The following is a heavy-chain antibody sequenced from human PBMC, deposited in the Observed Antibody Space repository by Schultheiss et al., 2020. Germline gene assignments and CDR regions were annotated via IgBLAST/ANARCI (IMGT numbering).Heavy chain of an antibody. Sequence: SETLALTCAVSGYSISSSNWWGWIRQPPGKGLEWIGYIYYSGSTYYNPSLESRVTISIDTSKNEFSLKVNSVTAADTAVYYCTRGISTAGIHWGQGTLVTVSS. V-gene: IGHV4-28*01. J-gene: IGHJ4*02. D-gene: IGHD6-13*01. CDR1: GYSISSSNW. CDR2: IYYSGST. CDR3: TRGISTAGIH.